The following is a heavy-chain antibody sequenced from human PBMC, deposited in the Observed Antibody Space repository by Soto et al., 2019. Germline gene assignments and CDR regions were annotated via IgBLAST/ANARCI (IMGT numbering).Heavy chain of an antibody. CDR2: ISGGGGST. J-gene: IGHJ4*02. CDR3: AKVGVDYGDYPYYSDY. V-gene: IGHV3-23*01. D-gene: IGHD4-17*01. CDR1: AFTFSSYA. Sequence: GGSLRLSCAASAFTFSSYAMTWVRQAPGKGLEWVSAISGGGGSTYYADSVKGRFTISRDNSKNTLYLQMNSLRAEDTAVYYCAKVGVDYGDYPYYSDYWGQGTLVTVSS.